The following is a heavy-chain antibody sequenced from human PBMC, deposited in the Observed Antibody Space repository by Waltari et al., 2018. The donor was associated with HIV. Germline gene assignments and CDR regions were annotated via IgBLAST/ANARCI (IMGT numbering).Heavy chain of an antibody. CDR1: GSPFRTSW. CDR2: IKQDGSER. D-gene: IGHD6-13*01. J-gene: IGHJ4*02. V-gene: IGHV3-7*01. Sequence: VQLVESGGGLVPLGGSLRLPCPAPGSPFRTSWLIGFRQAPGKGLEWVANIKQDGSERYYVDSVKGRFTISRDNAKNSLYLQMNSLRAEDTAVYFCARRGGRSSPLGYWGQGTLVTVSS. CDR3: ARRGGRSSPLGY.